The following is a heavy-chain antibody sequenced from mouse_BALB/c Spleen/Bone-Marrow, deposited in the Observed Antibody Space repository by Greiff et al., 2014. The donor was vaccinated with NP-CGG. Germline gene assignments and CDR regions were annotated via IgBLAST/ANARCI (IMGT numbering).Heavy chain of an antibody. Sequence: QVQLKDSGAELVKPRASVKLSCKSSGYTFTSYYMYWVKQRPGQGLEWIGGINPSNGGTNFNEKFKSKATLTVDKSSSTAYMQLSSLTSEDSAVYYCTREGTFFAYWGQGTLVTVSA. V-gene: IGHV1S81*02. D-gene: IGHD3-3*01. J-gene: IGHJ3*01. CDR1: GYTFTSYY. CDR2: INPSNGGT. CDR3: TREGTFFAY.